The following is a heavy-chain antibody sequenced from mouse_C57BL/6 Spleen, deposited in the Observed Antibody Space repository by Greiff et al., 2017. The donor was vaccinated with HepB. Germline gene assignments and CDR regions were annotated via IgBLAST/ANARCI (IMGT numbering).Heavy chain of an antibody. CDR2: IDPETGGT. D-gene: IGHD1-1*01. V-gene: IGHV1-15*01. Sequence: QVQLQQSGAELVRPGASVTLSCKASGYTFTDYEMHWVKQTPVHGLEWIGAIDPETGGTAYNQKFKGKAILTADKSSSTAYMALRSLTSEDSAVYYCSRNYGSSYDYYYAMDYWGQGTSVTVSS. J-gene: IGHJ4*01. CDR1: GYTFTDYE. CDR3: SRNYGSSYDYYYAMDY.